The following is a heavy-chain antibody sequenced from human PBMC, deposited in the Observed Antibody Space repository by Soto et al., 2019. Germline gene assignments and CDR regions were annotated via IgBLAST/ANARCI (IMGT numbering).Heavy chain of an antibody. D-gene: IGHD6-19*01. Sequence: GASVKVSCKASGYTFTNYYMHWVRQAPGQGLEWMGLIYPSGSSTSYTQKFQGRVTMTRDTSTSTVHMELSSLRSEDTAVYYCARGIAVAIHAGIEYWGQGILVTVSS. J-gene: IGHJ4*02. CDR1: GYTFTNYY. CDR3: ARGIAVAIHAGIEY. CDR2: IYPSGSST. V-gene: IGHV1-46*01.